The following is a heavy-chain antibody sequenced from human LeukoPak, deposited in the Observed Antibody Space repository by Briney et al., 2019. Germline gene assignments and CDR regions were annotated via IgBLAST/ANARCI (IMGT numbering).Heavy chain of an antibody. Sequence: SVKVSCKASGGTFSSYAISWVRQAPGQGLEWMGGIIPIFGTANYAQKFQGRVTITTDESTSTAYTELSSLRSEDTAVYYCAREPVAYYYDSSGYEGHYRGQGTLVTVSS. D-gene: IGHD3-22*01. CDR1: GGTFSSYA. V-gene: IGHV1-69*05. J-gene: IGHJ4*02. CDR2: IIPIFGTA. CDR3: AREPVAYYYDSSGYEGHY.